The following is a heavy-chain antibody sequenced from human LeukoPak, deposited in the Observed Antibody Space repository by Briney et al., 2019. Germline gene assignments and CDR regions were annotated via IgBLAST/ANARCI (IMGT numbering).Heavy chain of an antibody. Sequence: GGSLRLSCAASGFTFSNYGMCWGRQAPGKGLEWVSLISGDGGNTYYPDSVKGRFTISRDNSKNTVYLQMNSLRAEDTALYYCAPDLRGSASSLDDWGQGTLVTVSS. J-gene: IGHJ4*02. D-gene: IGHD6-25*01. V-gene: IGHV3-23*01. CDR2: ISGDGGNT. CDR1: GFTFSNYG. CDR3: APDLRGSASSLDD.